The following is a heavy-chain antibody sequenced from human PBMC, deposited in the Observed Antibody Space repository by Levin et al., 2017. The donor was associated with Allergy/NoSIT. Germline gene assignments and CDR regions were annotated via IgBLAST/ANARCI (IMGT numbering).Heavy chain of an antibody. D-gene: IGHD3-10*01. CDR2: INHSGST. J-gene: IGHJ4*02. CDR3: ARADYYGSGNDY. V-gene: IGHV4-34*01. CDR1: GGSFSGYY. Sequence: PSETLSLTCAVYGGSFSGYYWSWIRQPPGKGLEWIGEINHSGSTNYNPSLKSRVTISVDTSKNQFSLKLSSVTAADTAVYYCARADYYGSGNDYWGQGTLVTVSS.